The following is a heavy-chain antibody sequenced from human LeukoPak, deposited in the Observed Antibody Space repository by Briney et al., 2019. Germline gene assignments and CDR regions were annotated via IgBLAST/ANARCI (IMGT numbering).Heavy chain of an antibody. CDR3: AKGYYYDTSGYYSIDY. V-gene: IGHV3-23*01. CDR1: GFTFSSYA. D-gene: IGHD3-22*01. CDR2: ISGSGGST. Sequence: GGSLRLSCAASGFTFSSYAMSWVRQAPGKGLEWVSTISGSGGSTYYADSVKGRFTISRDNSRNTLYLQMNSLRAEDTAVYYCAKGYYYDTSGYYSIDYWGQGTLVTVSS. J-gene: IGHJ4*02.